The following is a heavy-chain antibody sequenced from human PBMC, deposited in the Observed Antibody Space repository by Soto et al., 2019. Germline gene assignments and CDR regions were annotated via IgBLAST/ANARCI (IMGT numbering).Heavy chain of an antibody. CDR3: IYRRQLYDYHGLDV. J-gene: IGHJ6*02. V-gene: IGHV2-5*01. D-gene: IGHD1-1*01. CDR2: IYWNEDR. Sequence: SGRTLVNPTQTLTLTCTFSGFSLTSGGVGVGWIRQPPGRSLEWLAAIYWNEDRRPSPSLESRLTITKDTSKNQVVLIMTNMDPVDTATYYCIYRRQLYDYHGLDVWGQGTTVTVSS. CDR1: GFSLTSGGVG.